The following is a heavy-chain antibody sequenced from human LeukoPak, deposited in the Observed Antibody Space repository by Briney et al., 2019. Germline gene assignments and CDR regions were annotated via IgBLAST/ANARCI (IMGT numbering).Heavy chain of an antibody. CDR2: IYYSGST. CDR1: GGSISSGGYS. J-gene: IGHJ4*02. D-gene: IGHD6-19*01. V-gene: IGHV4-61*08. Sequence: SQTLSLTCAVSGGSISSGGYSWSWIRQPPGKGLEWIGYIYYSGSTNYNSSLKSRVTISVDTSKNQFSLMLSSVTAADTAVYYCARDRGGYSSGCLDYWGQGALVTVSS. CDR3: ARDRGGYSSGCLDY.